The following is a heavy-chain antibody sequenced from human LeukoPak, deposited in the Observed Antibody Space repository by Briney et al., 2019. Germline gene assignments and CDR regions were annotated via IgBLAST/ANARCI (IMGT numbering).Heavy chain of an antibody. D-gene: IGHD6-13*01. CDR1: GFTFSNYG. CDR2: ISYDGGNK. CDR3: AKGGEPAAVGTYYFDY. Sequence: GGSLRLSCATSGFTFSNYGIHWVRQAPGKGLEWLAVISYDGGNKYYADSVKGRLTISRDNSKNTLYLQINSLRAEDTAVYYCAKGGEPAAVGTYYFDYWGQGTLVTVSS. J-gene: IGHJ4*02. V-gene: IGHV3-30*18.